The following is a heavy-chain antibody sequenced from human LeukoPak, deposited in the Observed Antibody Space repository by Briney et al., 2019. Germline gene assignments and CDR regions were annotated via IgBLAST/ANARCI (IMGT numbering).Heavy chain of an antibody. D-gene: IGHD2-2*02. CDR3: ARAGYCSSTSCYTEIDAFDI. Sequence: PSETLSLTCTVSGGSISSSSYYWGWIRQPPGKGLEWIGRIYTSGSTNYNPSLKSRVTISVDTSKNQFSLKLSSVTAADTAVYYCARAGYCSSTSCYTEIDAFDIWGQGTMVTVSS. CDR2: IYTSGST. V-gene: IGHV4-39*07. CDR1: GGSISSSSYY. J-gene: IGHJ3*02.